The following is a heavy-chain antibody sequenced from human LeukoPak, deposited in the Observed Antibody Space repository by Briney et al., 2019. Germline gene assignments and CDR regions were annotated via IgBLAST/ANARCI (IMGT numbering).Heavy chain of an antibody. CDR2: ISGSGGST. CDR3: TRGRDMIMN. D-gene: IGHD3-22*01. V-gene: IGHV3-23*01. CDR1: GFTFSSYA. J-gene: IGHJ4*02. Sequence: GGSQRLSCAASGFTFSSYAMSWVRQAPGKGLEWVSAISGSGGSTYYADSVKGRFTISRDTAKNSLYLQMNSLRAEDTAVYYCTRGRDMIMNWGQGTLVIVSS.